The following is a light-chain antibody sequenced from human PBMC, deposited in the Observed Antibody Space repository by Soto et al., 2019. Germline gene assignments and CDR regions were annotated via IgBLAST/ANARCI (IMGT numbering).Light chain of an antibody. J-gene: IGKJ4*01. CDR1: QSVGSN. CDR3: QQYSNWPLLS. CDR2: GAS. Sequence: EVVLTQSPATLSVPPGAGATLSFRASQSVGSNLAWYQQKPGQTPRALIYGASTRAIGIPARFSGSGFGTEFTLTISSLQSEDFVVYYCQQYSNWPLLSFGGGTKVDIK. V-gene: IGKV3-15*01.